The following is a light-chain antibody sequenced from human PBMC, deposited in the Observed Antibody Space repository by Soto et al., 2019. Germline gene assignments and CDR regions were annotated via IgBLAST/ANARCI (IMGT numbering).Light chain of an antibody. Sequence: QAVVTQPPSASGTPGQRVTISCSGSSSTIGSTTVNWYQQLPGTAPKLLIYSNNQPPSGVPDRFSGSMSGTSASLAIGGLQSEYEADYYCVAWDDSLNAWVFGGGTKLTVL. CDR1: SSTIGSTT. V-gene: IGLV1-44*01. CDR3: VAWDDSLNAWV. J-gene: IGLJ3*02. CDR2: SNN.